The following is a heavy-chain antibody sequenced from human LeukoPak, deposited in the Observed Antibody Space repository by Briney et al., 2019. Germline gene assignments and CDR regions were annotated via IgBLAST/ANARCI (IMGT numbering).Heavy chain of an antibody. CDR3: ARRVYGSGSYYRAAFDI. Sequence: PSQTLSLTCTVSGGSISSGGYYWSWIRQPPGKGLEWIGYIYHSGSTYYNPSLKSRVTISVDRSKNQFSLKLTSVTAADTAVYYCARRVYGSGSYYRAAFDIWGQGTMVTVSS. D-gene: IGHD3-10*01. J-gene: IGHJ3*02. CDR1: GGSISSGGYY. V-gene: IGHV4-30-2*01. CDR2: IYHSGST.